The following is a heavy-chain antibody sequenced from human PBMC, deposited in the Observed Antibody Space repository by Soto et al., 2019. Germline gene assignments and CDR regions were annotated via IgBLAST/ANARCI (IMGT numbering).Heavy chain of an antibody. J-gene: IGHJ4*02. V-gene: IGHV1-18*01. Sequence: QVQLVQSGPEVKKPGASVKVSCKTSGYTFTSFGISWVRQAPGQGLEWMGWITTDKGKTNYAQKFQGRVTMTTDTSTSTAYMELRSLVSDDTAVDYCATRSPAFDYWGQGTLVTVSS. CDR3: ATRSPAFDY. CDR1: GYTFTSFG. CDR2: ITTDKGKT.